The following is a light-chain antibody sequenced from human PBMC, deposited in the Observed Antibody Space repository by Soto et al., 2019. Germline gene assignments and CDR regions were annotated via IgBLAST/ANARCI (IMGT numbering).Light chain of an antibody. Sequence: EIVLAQSPLSLPVIPGEPASISCRPSQSLLHENGYYYLDWYLQKPGQSPQLLIYLGSNRASGVPDRFSGSGSGTHFTLKISRVEAEDVGVYYCMQALHTPRTFGQGTKVEIK. CDR2: LGS. CDR1: QSLLHENGYYY. V-gene: IGKV2-28*01. J-gene: IGKJ1*01. CDR3: MQALHTPRT.